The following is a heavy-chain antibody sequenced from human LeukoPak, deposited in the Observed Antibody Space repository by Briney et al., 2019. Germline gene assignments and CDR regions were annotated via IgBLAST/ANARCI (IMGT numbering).Heavy chain of an antibody. J-gene: IGHJ4*02. V-gene: IGHV3-9*01. D-gene: IGHD4-11*01. CDR2: ISWNSGSI. CDR3: ARSNQADDY. CDR1: GFTFDDYA. Sequence: GGSLRLSCAASGFTFDDYAMHWVRQAPGKGLEWVSGISWNSGSIGYADSVKGRFTISRDNAKNSLYLQMNSLRVEDTAVYYCARSNQADDYWGQGTLVTVSS.